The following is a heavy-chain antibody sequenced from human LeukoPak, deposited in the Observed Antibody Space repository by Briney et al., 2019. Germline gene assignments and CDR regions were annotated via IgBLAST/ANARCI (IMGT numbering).Heavy chain of an antibody. CDR1: GYTFTDYY. J-gene: IGHJ6*03. CDR3: ARGRIAARRGYYYYMDV. V-gene: IGHV1-2*02. D-gene: IGHD6-6*01. CDR2: INPNNGGT. Sequence: ASVKVSCKASGYTFTDYYIHWVRQAPGQGLEWMGWINPNNGGTNYAQKFQGRVTMTRDTSISTAYMDLSRLRSDDTAVYYCARGRIAARRGYYYYMDVWGKGTTVTVSS.